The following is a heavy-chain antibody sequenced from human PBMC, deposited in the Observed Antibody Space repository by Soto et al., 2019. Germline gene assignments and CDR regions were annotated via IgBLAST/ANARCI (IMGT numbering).Heavy chain of an antibody. J-gene: IGHJ4*02. Sequence: DSLKISCKCSGYSFTNYWIGWVRQMPGKGLEWMGIMYPGNSDIRYNPSFQGQVTMSADRSISTAYLQWSSLKASDTAIYYCTIHAGLESSGDYSNWGQGPLVT. CDR1: GYSFTNYW. CDR3: TIHAGLESSGDYSN. D-gene: IGHD3-22*01. V-gene: IGHV5-51*01. CDR2: MYPGNSDI.